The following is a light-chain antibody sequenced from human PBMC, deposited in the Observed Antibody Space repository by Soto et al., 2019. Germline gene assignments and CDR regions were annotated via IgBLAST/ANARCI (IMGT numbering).Light chain of an antibody. J-gene: IGLJ2*01. CDR3: QSFDSSLSGVV. CDR1: SSNIGAGYD. V-gene: IGLV1-40*01. CDR2: GNS. Sequence: QSVLTQPPSVSGAPGQRVTISCTGNSSNIGAGYDVHWYQHLPGTAPKLLISGNSNRPSGVPDRFSGSKSGTSASLAITGLQAEDEADYYCQSFDSSLSGVVFGGGTKLTVL.